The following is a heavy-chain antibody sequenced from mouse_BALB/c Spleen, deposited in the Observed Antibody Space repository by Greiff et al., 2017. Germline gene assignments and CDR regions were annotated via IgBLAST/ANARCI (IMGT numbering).Heavy chain of an antibody. V-gene: IGHV4-1*02. J-gene: IGHJ1*01. D-gene: IGHD1-1*01. CDR1: GFDFSRYW. CDR2: INPDSSTI. Sequence: EVKLLESGGGLVQPGGSLKLSCAASGFDFSRYWTSWVRQAPGKGLEWIGEINPDSSTINYTPSLKDKFIISRDNAKNTLYLQMSKVRSEDTALYYCARHYGSSYGYFDVWGAGTTVTVSS. CDR3: ARHYGSSYGYFDV.